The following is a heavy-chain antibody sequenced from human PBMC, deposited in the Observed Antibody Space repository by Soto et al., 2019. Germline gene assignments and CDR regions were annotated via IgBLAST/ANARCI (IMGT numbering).Heavy chain of an antibody. D-gene: IGHD3-3*01. Sequence: QVPLVESGGGLVKPGGSLRLSCAASGFTFSDYYMSWIRQAPGKGLEWVSYISSSGSTIYYADSVKGRFTISRDNAKNSLYLQMNSLRAEDTAVYYCARDFWSGYHNLYYYYGMDVWGQGTTVTVSS. CDR2: ISSSGSTI. CDR3: ARDFWSGYHNLYYYYGMDV. J-gene: IGHJ6*02. V-gene: IGHV3-11*01. CDR1: GFTFSDYY.